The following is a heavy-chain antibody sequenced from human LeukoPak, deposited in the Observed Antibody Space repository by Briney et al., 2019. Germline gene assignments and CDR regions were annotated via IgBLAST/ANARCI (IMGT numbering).Heavy chain of an antibody. Sequence: SETLSLTCSVSGGSLSSGNDYWLWIRQPPGKGLEWIGSIYYSGSTYYNPSLKSRVTISVDTSKNQFSLKLSSVTAADPAVYYCARREKTGKFDPWGQGTLVTVSS. V-gene: IGHV4-39*01. CDR3: ARREKTGKFDP. CDR1: GGSLSSGNDY. D-gene: IGHD1-1*01. CDR2: IYYSGST. J-gene: IGHJ5*02.